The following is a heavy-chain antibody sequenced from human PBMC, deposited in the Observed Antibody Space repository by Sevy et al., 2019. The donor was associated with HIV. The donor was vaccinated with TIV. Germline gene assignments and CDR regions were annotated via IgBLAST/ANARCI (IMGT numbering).Heavy chain of an antibody. J-gene: IGHJ4*02. V-gene: IGHV4-59*13. Sequence: SETLSLTCTVSGVSISSFYWSWIRQPPGKGLEWIGNIYYRGTTNYNPPLKSRVTISVDTSKNHFSLKLGSVTAADTAVYYCARRYFYDSRGSTVFDYWGQGTLVTVSS. CDR3: ARRYFYDSRGSTVFDY. CDR2: IYYRGTT. D-gene: IGHD3-22*01. CDR1: GVSISSFY.